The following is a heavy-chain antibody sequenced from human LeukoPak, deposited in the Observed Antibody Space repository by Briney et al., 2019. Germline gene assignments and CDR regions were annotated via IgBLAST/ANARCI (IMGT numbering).Heavy chain of an antibody. CDR3: ARDRKGTMVDY. J-gene: IGHJ4*02. CDR1: GGSISIGGYY. V-gene: IGHV4-31*03. Sequence: TLSLTCTVPGGSISIGGYYWSWIRQHPGKGLEWIGYIYYSGSTYYNPSLKSRVTISVDTSKNQFSLKLSSVTAADTAVYYCARDRKGTMVDYWGQGTLVTVSS. CDR2: IYYSGST. D-gene: IGHD3-10*01.